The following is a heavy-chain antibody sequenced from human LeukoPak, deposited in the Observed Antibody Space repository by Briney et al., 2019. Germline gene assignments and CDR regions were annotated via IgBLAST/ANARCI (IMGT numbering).Heavy chain of an antibody. CDR2: ITSNGGSA. J-gene: IGHJ4*02. Sequence: PGGSLRLSCSASGFTFSSYAMYWVRQARGKGLEYVSSITSNGGSAYYADSVKGSFTISRDNSRNTLYLQMSSLRADDTAVYYCVGFRATAGLYWGQGTLVTVSS. D-gene: IGHD6-13*01. V-gene: IGHV3-64D*06. CDR1: GFTFSSYA. CDR3: VGFRATAGLY.